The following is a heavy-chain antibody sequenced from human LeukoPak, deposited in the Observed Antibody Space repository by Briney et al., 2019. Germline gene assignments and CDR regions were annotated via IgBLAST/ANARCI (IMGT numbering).Heavy chain of an antibody. CDR3: AREDYDILTGYYRGYYYSDY. CDR1: GFTFSSYA. V-gene: IGHV3-30-3*01. J-gene: IGHJ4*02. D-gene: IGHD3-9*01. CDR2: ISYDGSNK. Sequence: GGSLRLSCEASGFTFSSYAMHWVRQAPGKGLEWVAVISYDGSNKYYADSVKGRLTISRDNSKNTLYLQMNSLRAEDTAVYYCAREDYDILTGYYRGYYYSDYWGQGALVTVSS.